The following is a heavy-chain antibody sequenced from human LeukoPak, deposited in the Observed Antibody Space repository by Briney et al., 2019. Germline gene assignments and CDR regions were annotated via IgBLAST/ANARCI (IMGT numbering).Heavy chain of an antibody. Sequence: GGSLRLSCAASGFTVSGNYMSWVRQAPGKGLEWVSVIYSGGSTFYTDSVKGRFIISRDNSKNTLYLQMNSLRAEDTAVYYCATESGTYSGTCFDYWGQGTLVTVSS. CDR3: ATESGTYSGTCFDY. CDR2: IYSGGST. CDR1: GFTVSGNY. J-gene: IGHJ4*02. V-gene: IGHV3-66*01. D-gene: IGHD1-26*01.